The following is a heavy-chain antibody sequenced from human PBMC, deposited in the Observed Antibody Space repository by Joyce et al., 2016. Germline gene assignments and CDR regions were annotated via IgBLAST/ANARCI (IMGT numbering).Heavy chain of an antibody. D-gene: IGHD3-10*01. CDR2: IYNREPT. J-gene: IGHJ6*02. CDR1: GDSFSGTSYY. Sequence: HLQESGPGLVKPSETLSLTCTISGDSFSGTSYYWSWIRQSTGKGLEWLGFIYNREPTHYNPSLGGRLSISLGAAKKQFSRRLTSVTSADTAVYYCATSLPSRVGGFQFFGMDVWGQGTTVIVS. V-gene: IGHV4-61*01. CDR3: ATSLPSRVGGFQFFGMDV.